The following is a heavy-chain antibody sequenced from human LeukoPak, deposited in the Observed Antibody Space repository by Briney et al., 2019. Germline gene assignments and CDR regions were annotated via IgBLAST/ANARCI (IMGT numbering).Heavy chain of an antibody. V-gene: IGHV3-23*01. CDR2: ISGSGGST. CDR1: GFTFSSYA. Sequence: GGSLRLSCAASGFTFSSYAMSWVRQAPGKGLEWVSAISGSGGSTYYADSVKSRFTISRDNSKNTLYLQMNSLRAEDTAVYYCAKAGKISAAGAYYFDYWGQGTLVTVSS. J-gene: IGHJ4*02. D-gene: IGHD6-13*01. CDR3: AKAGKISAAGAYYFDY.